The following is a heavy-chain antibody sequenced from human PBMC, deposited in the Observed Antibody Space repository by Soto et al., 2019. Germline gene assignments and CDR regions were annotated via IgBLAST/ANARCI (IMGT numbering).Heavy chain of an antibody. V-gene: IGHV1-24*01. CDR3: ATDRGYCSSNSCYTYYYFDY. CDR2: FDPEDGET. CDR1: GYTLTELS. D-gene: IGHD2-2*02. J-gene: IGHJ4*02. Sequence: ASVKVSCKVSGYTLTELSMHWVRQAPGKGLEWMGGFDPEDGETIYAQKFQGRVTMTEDTSTDTAYMELSSLRSEDTAVYYCATDRGYCSSNSCYTYYYFDYWGQGTLVTVSS.